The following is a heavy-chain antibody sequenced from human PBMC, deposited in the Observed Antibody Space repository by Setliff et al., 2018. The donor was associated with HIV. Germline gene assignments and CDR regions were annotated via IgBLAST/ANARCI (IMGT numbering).Heavy chain of an antibody. J-gene: IGHJ6*02. D-gene: IGHD3-10*01. CDR2: GNPNSGDA. CDR1: GYTFTGHY. CDR3: ARNFGLSPSGKYYYYYGMDI. Sequence: ASVKVSCKASGYTFTGHYLHWVRQAPGQGLEWLGWGNPNSGDAIYAQNFQGRVTMTRDTSINAAYMELRGLRSDDTAVYYCARNFGLSPSGKYYYYYGMDIWGQGTTVTVSS. V-gene: IGHV1-2*02.